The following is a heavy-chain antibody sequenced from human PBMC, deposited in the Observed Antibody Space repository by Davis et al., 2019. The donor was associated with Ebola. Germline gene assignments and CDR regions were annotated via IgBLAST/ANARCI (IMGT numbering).Heavy chain of an antibody. CDR2: ISAYNGNT. J-gene: IGHJ6*03. CDR3: ARDTVVVPAAIWDTIYYYYYYMDV. D-gene: IGHD2-2*01. CDR1: GYTFTSYG. Sequence: ASVKVSCKASGYTFTSYGISWVRQAPGQGLEWMGWISAYNGNTNYAQKLQGRVTMTTDTSTSTAYMELRSLRSDDTAVYYCARDTVVVPAAIWDTIYYYYYYMDVWGKGTTVTVSS. V-gene: IGHV1-18*04.